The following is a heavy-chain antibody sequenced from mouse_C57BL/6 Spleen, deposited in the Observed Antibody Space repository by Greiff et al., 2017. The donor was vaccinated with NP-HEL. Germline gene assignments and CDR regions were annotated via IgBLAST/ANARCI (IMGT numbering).Heavy chain of an antibody. CDR1: GYTFTSYW. J-gene: IGHJ2*01. Sequence: QVRLQQPGAELVMPGASVKLSCKASGYTFTSYWMHWVKQRPGQGLEWIGEIDPSDSYTNYNQKFKGKSTLTVDKSSSTAYMQLSSLTSEDSAVYYCARGDTTVVADYWGQGTTLTVSS. D-gene: IGHD1-1*01. V-gene: IGHV1-69*01. CDR2: IDPSDSYT. CDR3: ARGDTTVVADY.